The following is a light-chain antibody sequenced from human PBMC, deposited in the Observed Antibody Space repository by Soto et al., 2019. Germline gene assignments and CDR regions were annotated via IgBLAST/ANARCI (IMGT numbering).Light chain of an antibody. CDR2: GNS. Sequence: QSVLTQPPSVSGAPGQRVTISCTGNSSNIGAGYDVHWYQQVPGTAPKLLIYGNSNRPSGVPDRFSGSKSGTSASLAISGLQSEDEADYYCAAWDDSLNGYVFGTGTKLTVL. V-gene: IGLV1-40*01. CDR3: AAWDDSLNGYV. J-gene: IGLJ1*01. CDR1: SSNIGAGYD.